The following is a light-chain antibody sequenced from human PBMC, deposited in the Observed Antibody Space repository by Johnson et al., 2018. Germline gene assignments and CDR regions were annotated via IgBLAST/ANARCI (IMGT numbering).Light chain of an antibody. J-gene: IGLJ1*01. CDR1: SSNIGNNY. V-gene: IGLV1-51*02. CDR2: ENN. CDR3: GTLERSLSAGNV. Sequence: QSVLTQPPSVSAAPGQKVTISCSGSSSNIGNNYVSWYQQLPGKAPKLLIYENNKRPTGIPDRFSGSKSGTSATLGITGPQTGDEDDYYCGTLERSLSAGNVFGTGTKVTVL.